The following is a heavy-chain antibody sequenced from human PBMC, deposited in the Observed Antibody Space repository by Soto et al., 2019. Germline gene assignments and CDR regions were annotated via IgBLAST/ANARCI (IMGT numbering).Heavy chain of an antibody. J-gene: IGHJ4*02. CDR3: ARDRYGGFDY. CDR2: INYVGKT. V-gene: IGHV4-39*02. D-gene: IGHD4-17*01. Sequence: SETLSLTCSVSGGSFSSTSYYWGWVRQPPGKGLEWIASINYVGKTYYSPSLKSRLAISVDTSKNQFSLRLSSVTAADTAVYYCARDRYGGFDYWGLGTLVTVSS. CDR1: GGSFSSTSYY.